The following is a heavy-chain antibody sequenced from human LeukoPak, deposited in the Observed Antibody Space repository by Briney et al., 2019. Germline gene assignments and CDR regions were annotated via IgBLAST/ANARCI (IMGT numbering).Heavy chain of an antibody. J-gene: IGHJ4*02. CDR2: IYYSGST. D-gene: IGHD6-13*01. CDR3: ARDAYRSIAAAGTDY. Sequence: SGTLSLTCTVTGGSISSSSYYWGWIRQPPAKGLEWIGSIYYSGSTYYNPSLKSRVTISVDTSKNQFSLKLSSVTAADTAVYYCARDAYRSIAAAGTDYWGQGTLVTVSS. V-gene: IGHV4-39*07. CDR1: GGSISSSSYY.